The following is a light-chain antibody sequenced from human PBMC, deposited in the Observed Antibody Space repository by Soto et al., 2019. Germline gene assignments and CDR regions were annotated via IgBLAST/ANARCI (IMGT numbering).Light chain of an antibody. V-gene: IGKV1-39*01. CDR1: QSISYY. J-gene: IGKJ2*01. CDR2: ATA. CDR3: QQSFSTPHT. Sequence: DIQMTQSPSSLSASVGDRVTITCRASQSISYYLNWYQQKPGKAPKLLIPATASLRSGVPSRFSGSGSGTDFTLAISSLQPEDFATYYCQQSFSTPHTFGQGTKLEIK.